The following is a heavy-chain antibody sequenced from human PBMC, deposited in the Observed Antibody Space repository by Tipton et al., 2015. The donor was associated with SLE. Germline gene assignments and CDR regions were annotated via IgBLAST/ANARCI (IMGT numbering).Heavy chain of an antibody. CDR2: IYYLGNT. CDR1: GYSISSGYY. D-gene: IGHD3-3*01. CDR3: ASGTLEWSHEPDY. Sequence: TLSLTCTVSGYSISSGYYWGWIRPPPGKALEWIGYIYYLGNTHYNPSLKSRVTISVNTSKNQFSLRLSSVTAADTAMFYCASGTLEWSHEPDYWGQGTLVTVSS. V-gene: IGHV4-38-2*02. J-gene: IGHJ4*02.